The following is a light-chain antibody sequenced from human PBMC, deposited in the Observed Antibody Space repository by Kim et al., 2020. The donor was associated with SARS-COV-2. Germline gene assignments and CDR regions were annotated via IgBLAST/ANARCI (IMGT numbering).Light chain of an antibody. J-gene: IGKJ2*01. Sequence: SPGETVPLSCRASQSVSSHFAWFQQRPGQAPRLLIYLASTRATGIPARFSGSGFGTDFSLTISSLQSEDSAHYYCQQYDNWPYTFGQGTKLEI. CDR3: QQYDNWPYT. V-gene: IGKV3-15*01. CDR1: QSVSSH. CDR2: LAS.